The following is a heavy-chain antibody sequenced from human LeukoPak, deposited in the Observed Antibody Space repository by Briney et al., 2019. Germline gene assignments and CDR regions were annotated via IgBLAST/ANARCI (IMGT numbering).Heavy chain of an antibody. CDR3: ARDPDHYYDSSGYGVY. CDR2: IYSGGST. Sequence: PGGSLRLSCAASGFTVSSNYMSWVRQAPGKGLEWVSVIYSGGSTYYADSVKGRFTISRDNSKNTLYLQMNSLRAEDTAVYYCARDPDHYYDSSGYGVYWGQGTLVTVSS. CDR1: GFTVSSNY. D-gene: IGHD3-22*01. V-gene: IGHV3-53*01. J-gene: IGHJ4*02.